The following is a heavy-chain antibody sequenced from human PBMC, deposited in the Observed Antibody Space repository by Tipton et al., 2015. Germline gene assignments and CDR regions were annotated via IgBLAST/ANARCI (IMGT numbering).Heavy chain of an antibody. J-gene: IGHJ6*02. Sequence: TLSLTCTVSGGSVSSGSYYWSWIRQPPGKGLEWIGYISFSDTTHYNPSLKSRITIFLNTSKNQFSLKMSSVTAADTAVYFCARDLEHGMDVWGQGTTVTVS. CDR2: ISFSDTT. CDR3: ARDLEHGMDV. V-gene: IGHV4-61*01. CDR1: GGSVSSGSYY.